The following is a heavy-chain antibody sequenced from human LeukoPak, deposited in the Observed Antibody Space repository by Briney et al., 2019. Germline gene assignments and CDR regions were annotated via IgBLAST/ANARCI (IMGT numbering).Heavy chain of an antibody. D-gene: IGHD6-6*01. CDR2: IYYSGST. CDR1: GGSISSSSYY. Sequence: SETLSLTCTVSGGSISSSSYYWGWIRQPPGKGLEWIGSIYYSGSTYYNPSLKSRVTISVDTSKNQFSLKLSFVTAADTAVYYCARDYSSSDFYRAAHGVDPWGQGTLVTVSS. CDR3: ARDYSSSDFYRAAHGVDP. V-gene: IGHV4-39*07. J-gene: IGHJ5*02.